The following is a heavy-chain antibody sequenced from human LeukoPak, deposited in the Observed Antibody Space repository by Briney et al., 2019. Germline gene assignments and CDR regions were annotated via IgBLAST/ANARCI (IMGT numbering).Heavy chain of an antibody. Sequence: ASVKVSCKASGYTFXSXDXXXXRXXXXXXXXXXXXXXXNSGNTGYAQKFQGRVTMTRNTSISTAYMELSSLRSEDTAVYYCAREESRSWLSYYYYGMDVWGQGTTVTVSS. CDR2: XXXNSGNT. CDR1: GYTFXSXD. V-gene: IGHV1-8*01. CDR3: AREESRSWLSYYYYGMDV. D-gene: IGHD1-26*01. J-gene: IGHJ6*02.